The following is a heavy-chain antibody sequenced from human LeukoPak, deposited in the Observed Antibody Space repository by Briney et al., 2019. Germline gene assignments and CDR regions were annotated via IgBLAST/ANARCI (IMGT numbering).Heavy chain of an antibody. CDR3: ARAKGRYSSSETYYFDH. V-gene: IGHV4-34*01. D-gene: IGHD6-6*01. Sequence: SETLSLTCAVYGGSFSGYYWSWIRQPPGKGLEWIGEVNHSGGTNYNPSLKSRVTISVDTSKNQFSLKLSSVTAADTAVYYCARAKGRYSSSETYYFDHWGQGTLVTVSS. CDR2: VNHSGGT. CDR1: GGSFSGYY. J-gene: IGHJ4*02.